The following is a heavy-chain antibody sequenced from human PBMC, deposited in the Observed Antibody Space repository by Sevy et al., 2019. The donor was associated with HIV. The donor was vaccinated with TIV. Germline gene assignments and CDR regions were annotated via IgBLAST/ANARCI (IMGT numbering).Heavy chain of an antibody. CDR1: GFTFSSYG. V-gene: IGHV3-30*12. CDR3: ARDLVIPATTDYFYYGMDV. D-gene: IGHD2-15*01. J-gene: IGHJ6*02. CDR2: ILYDGSNK. Sequence: GGSLRLSCAASGFTFSSYGMHWVRQAPGKGLEWVAVILYDGSNKNHADSVKGRFTISRDNAKNSLYLQMSSLRAEDTAVYYCARDLVIPATTDYFYYGMDVWGQGTTVTVSS.